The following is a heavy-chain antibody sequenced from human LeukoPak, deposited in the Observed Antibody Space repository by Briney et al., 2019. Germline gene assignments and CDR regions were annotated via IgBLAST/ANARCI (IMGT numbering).Heavy chain of an antibody. D-gene: IGHD3-3*01. CDR2: IYYSKNT. CDR1: GGSISSSSAY. Sequence: SETLSLTCTVSGGSISSSSAYWGWIRQPPGKGLEWIGSIYYSKNTYYNPSLKSRVTISVDTSKNQFSLKLSSVTAADTAVYYCARTLRITIFGVVIKDWFDPWGQGTLVTVSS. V-gene: IGHV4-39*07. CDR3: ARTLRITIFGVVIKDWFDP. J-gene: IGHJ5*02.